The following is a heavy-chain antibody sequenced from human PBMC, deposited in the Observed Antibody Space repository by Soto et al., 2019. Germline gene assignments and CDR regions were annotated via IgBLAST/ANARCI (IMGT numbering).Heavy chain of an antibody. Sequence: SGGSLRPSCAASGFTLSSYAMTWVRQVPGKGLEWVSAISGSGGSTYYADSVKGRCTNSRDNAKNTLYLQMNSLRAEETAVYYCAKSHSSGYFCDYWGQGTLVTVSS. CDR2: ISGSGGST. D-gene: IGHD3-22*01. CDR3: AKSHSSGYFCDY. J-gene: IGHJ4*02. CDR1: GFTLSSYA. V-gene: IGHV3-23*01.